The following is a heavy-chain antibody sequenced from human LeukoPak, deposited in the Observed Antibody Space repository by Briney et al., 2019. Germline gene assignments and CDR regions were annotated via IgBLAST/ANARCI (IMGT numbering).Heavy chain of an antibody. D-gene: IGHD2-21*02. Sequence: GGSLRLSCAASGFTFSSYAMHWVRQAPGKGLEWVAVISYDGSNKYYADSVKGRFTISRDNSKNTLYLQMNSLRAEDTAVYYCAKDLTYCGGDCYSGYFDYWGQGTLVTVSS. V-gene: IGHV3-30*04. CDR1: GFTFSSYA. CDR2: ISYDGSNK. CDR3: AKDLTYCGGDCYSGYFDY. J-gene: IGHJ4*02.